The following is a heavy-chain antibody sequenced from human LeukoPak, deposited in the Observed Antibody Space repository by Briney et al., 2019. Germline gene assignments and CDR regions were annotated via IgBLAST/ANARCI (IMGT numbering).Heavy chain of an antibody. V-gene: IGHV3-30-3*01. CDR3: ARAGGALDY. CDR1: GFTFSSYA. D-gene: IGHD2-21*01. J-gene: IGHJ4*02. Sequence: PGRSLRLSCEASGFTFSSYAMHWVRQAPGKGLEWVAVISYDGSNKYYADSVKGRFTISRDNSKNTLYLQMNSLRAEDTAVYYCARAGGALDYWGQGTLVTVSS. CDR2: ISYDGSNK.